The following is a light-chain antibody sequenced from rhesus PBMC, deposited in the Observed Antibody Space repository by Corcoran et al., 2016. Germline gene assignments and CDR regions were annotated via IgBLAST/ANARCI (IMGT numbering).Light chain of an antibody. CDR3: CSYTTSSTYI. Sequence: QAAPTQPPSVSGSPGQSVTISCTGASSDVGGYNYVSWYQQHPGKAPKLMIYGVSKRPSGVSDRFSGSKSGNTASLTISGLQAEDEAVYYCCSYTTSSTYIFGAGTRLTVL. CDR1: SSDVGGYNY. J-gene: IGLJ1*01. V-gene: IGLV2S7*01. CDR2: GVS.